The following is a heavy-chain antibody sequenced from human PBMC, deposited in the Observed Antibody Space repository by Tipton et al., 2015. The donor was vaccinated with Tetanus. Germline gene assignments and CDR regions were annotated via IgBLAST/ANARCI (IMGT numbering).Heavy chain of an antibody. Sequence: LRLSCTVSGGSVSSGAYCWSWIRQHPGKGLESIGCISSRGSTYYNPSLTSRVSISVDTSKNQFSLKLTSVTAAATAIYYCARGGDNLTFQRPTGRWFDPWGHGTLVTVSS. CDR1: GGSVSSGAYC. V-gene: IGHV4-31*03. CDR2: ISSRGST. J-gene: IGHJ5*02. D-gene: IGHD1-1*01. CDR3: ARGGDNLTFQRPTGRWFDP.